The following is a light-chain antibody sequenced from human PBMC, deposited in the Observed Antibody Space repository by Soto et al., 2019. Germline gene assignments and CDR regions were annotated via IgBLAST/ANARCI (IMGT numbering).Light chain of an antibody. CDR2: KAS. Sequence: DIQVTQPPSTLSASVGDTVTSSCRASQSIDSWLAWYQQRPGKAPKLLIYKASTLKSGVPSRFSGRGSGTEFTLTISSLQPDDFGTYYCQQYNTYSTFGQGTKVDIK. V-gene: IGKV1-5*03. CDR1: QSIDSW. CDR3: QQYNTYST. J-gene: IGKJ1*01.